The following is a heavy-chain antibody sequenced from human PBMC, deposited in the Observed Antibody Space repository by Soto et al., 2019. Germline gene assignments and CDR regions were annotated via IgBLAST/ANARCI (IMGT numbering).Heavy chain of an antibody. Sequence: ASGKVSCKASGYTFTSYGISWVRQAPGQGLEWMGWISAYNGNTNYAQKLQGRVTMTTDTSTSTAYMELRSLRSDDTAVYYCARVKRPLVVVPMYYFDYWGQGTLVTVSS. CDR3: ARVKRPLVVVPMYYFDY. J-gene: IGHJ4*02. V-gene: IGHV1-18*04. D-gene: IGHD3-22*01. CDR1: GYTFTSYG. CDR2: ISAYNGNT.